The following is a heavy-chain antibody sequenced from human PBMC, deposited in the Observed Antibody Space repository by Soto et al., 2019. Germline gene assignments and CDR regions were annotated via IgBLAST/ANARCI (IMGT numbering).Heavy chain of an antibody. CDR1: GFSLSTSGMC. V-gene: IGHV2-70*01. CDR2: IDWNDDK. Sequence: SGPTLVNPTQTLTLTCTFSGFSLSTSGMCVSWIRQPPGKALEWLAHIDWNDDKYYSTSLKTRLTISKDTSKNQVVLTLTNMEPVDTATYYCARIEGGTGTIDYWGQGALVTVSS. J-gene: IGHJ4*02. CDR3: ARIEGGTGTIDY. D-gene: IGHD4-17*01.